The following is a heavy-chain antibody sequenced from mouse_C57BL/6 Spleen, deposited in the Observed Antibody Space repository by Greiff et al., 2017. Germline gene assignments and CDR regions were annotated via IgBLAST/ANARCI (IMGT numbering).Heavy chain of an antibody. Sequence: EVKLVESGGGLVQPKGSLKLSCAASGFSFNTYAMNWVRQAPGKGLEWVARIRSKSNNYATYYADSVKDRFTISRDDSESMLYLQMNNLKTEDTAMYYCVRLPLGPWFAYWGQGTLVTVSA. CDR3: VRLPLGPWFAY. V-gene: IGHV10-1*01. CDR2: IRSKSNNYAT. CDR1: GFSFNTYA. D-gene: IGHD6-1*01. J-gene: IGHJ3*01.